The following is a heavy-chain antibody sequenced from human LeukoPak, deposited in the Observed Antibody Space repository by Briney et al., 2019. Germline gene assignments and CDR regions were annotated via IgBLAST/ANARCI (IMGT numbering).Heavy chain of an antibody. Sequence: ASVKVSCKASGCTFSSYAISWVRQAPGQGLEWMGGIIPIFGTANYAQKFQGRVTITTDKSTSTAYMELSRLRSEDTGVYYCARDNTPTRKRFGELSENYYYYGMVVGGKGTTATVSS. CDR2: IIPIFGTA. J-gene: IGHJ6*04. D-gene: IGHD3-10*01. CDR1: GCTFSSYA. V-gene: IGHV1-69*05. CDR3: ARDNTPTRKRFGELSENYYYYGMVV.